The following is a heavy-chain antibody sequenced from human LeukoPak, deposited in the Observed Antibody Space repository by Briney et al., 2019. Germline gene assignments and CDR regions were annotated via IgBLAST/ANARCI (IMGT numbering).Heavy chain of an antibody. CDR1: GYTFTSYG. Sequence: ASVKVSCKASGYTFTSYGISWVRQAPGQGLEWMGWISAYNGNTNYAQKLQGRVTMTTDTSTSTAYTELRSLRSDDTAVYYCARVWDTAVMDYWGQGTLVTVSS. CDR2: ISAYNGNT. D-gene: IGHD5-18*01. J-gene: IGHJ4*02. CDR3: ARVWDTAVMDY. V-gene: IGHV1-18*01.